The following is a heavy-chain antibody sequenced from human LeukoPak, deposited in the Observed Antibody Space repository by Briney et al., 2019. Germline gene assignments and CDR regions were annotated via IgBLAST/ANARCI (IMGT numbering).Heavy chain of an antibody. CDR1: GGSINSGTYY. CDR2: IYTSGST. V-gene: IGHV4-61*02. J-gene: IGHJ4*02. Sequence: SQTLSLTCTVSGGSINSGTYYWTWIRQPAGRGLEWIGRIYTSGSTNYNPSLKSRVTISVYTSTNQFSLKLRSVTAADTAVYYCARGGDQHLDGRYYYFDYWGQGTLVTVSS. CDR3: ARGGDQHLDGRYYYFDY. D-gene: IGHD3-10*01.